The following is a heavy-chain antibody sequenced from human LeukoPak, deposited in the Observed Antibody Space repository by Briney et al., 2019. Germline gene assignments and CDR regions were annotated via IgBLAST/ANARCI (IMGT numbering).Heavy chain of an antibody. D-gene: IGHD3-3*01. CDR2: IRHDASIK. Sequence: GGSLRLSCAASGFTFSSYSMNWVRWTPGKGLEWVAFIRHDASIKYYADSVRGRFTISRDNSKNTLYLQMNSLRPEDTAVYSCAKLLFWNDNNDAFDVWGRGTMVTVSS. V-gene: IGHV3-30*02. J-gene: IGHJ3*01. CDR3: AKLLFWNDNNDAFDV. CDR1: GFTFSSYS.